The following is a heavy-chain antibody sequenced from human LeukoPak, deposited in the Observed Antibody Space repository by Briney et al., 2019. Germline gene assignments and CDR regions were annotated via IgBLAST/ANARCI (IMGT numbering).Heavy chain of an antibody. Sequence: SGTLSLTCAVSGGSISSSNWWSWVRQPPGKGLEWIGEIYHSGSTNYNPSLKSRVTISVDKSKNQFSLKLSSVTAADTAVYYCAREGGTMIVVVRNAFDIWGQGTMVTVSS. CDR3: AREGGTMIVVVRNAFDI. CDR1: GGSISSSNW. CDR2: IYHSGST. J-gene: IGHJ3*02. V-gene: IGHV4-4*02. D-gene: IGHD3-22*01.